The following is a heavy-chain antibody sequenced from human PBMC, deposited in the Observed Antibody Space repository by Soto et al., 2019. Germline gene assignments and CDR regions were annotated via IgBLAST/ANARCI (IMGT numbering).Heavy chain of an antibody. CDR2: IYYSGST. V-gene: IGHV4-39*01. CDR3: ARLEGATGDYYYYYGMDV. D-gene: IGHD1-26*01. CDR1: GGSISSSSYY. Sequence: SETLSLTCTVSGGSISSSSYYWGWIRQPPGKGLEWIGSIYYSGSTYYNPSLKSRVTISVDTSKNQFSLKLSSVTAADTAVYYCARLEGATGDYYYYYGMDVWGQGTPVTVSS. J-gene: IGHJ6*02.